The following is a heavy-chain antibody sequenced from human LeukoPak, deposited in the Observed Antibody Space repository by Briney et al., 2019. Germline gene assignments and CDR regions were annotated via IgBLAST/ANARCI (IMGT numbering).Heavy chain of an antibody. J-gene: IGHJ4*02. V-gene: IGHV3-33*06. Sequence: PGRSLRLSCAASGFTFSSYGMHGVRQAPGKGLEWVAVIWYDGSNKYYADSVKGRFTISRDNSKNTLYLQMNSLRAEDTAVYYCAKDHQVVVVPAAIAYFAYWGQGTLVTVSS. CDR3: AKDHQVVVVPAAIAYFAY. CDR1: GFTFSSYG. D-gene: IGHD2-2*01. CDR2: IWYDGSNK.